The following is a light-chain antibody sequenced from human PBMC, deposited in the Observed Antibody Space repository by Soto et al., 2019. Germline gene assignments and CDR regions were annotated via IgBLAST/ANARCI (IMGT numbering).Light chain of an antibody. CDR1: SSNIGSKS. V-gene: IGLV1-44*01. J-gene: IGLJ2*01. CDR2: SSN. Sequence: QLVLTQPPSASGTPGQRVTISCSGSSSNIGSKSVNWYQQLPGTAPKLLMYSSNQRPSGVPDRFSGSKSGTSASLAISGLQSEDEADYYCAAWDDSLNGVVFGGGTKLTVL. CDR3: AAWDDSLNGVV.